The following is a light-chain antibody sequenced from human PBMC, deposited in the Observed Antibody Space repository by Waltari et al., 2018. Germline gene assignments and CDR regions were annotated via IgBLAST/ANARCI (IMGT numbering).Light chain of an antibody. Sequence: SSELTQDPAVSVALGQTVRITCPGDSISNYYPSWYQQKPGQAPILVIYGKTNRPSGIPDRFSGSSSGNTASLTITGAQAEDEADYYCNSRDSSGNHYVVFGGGTKLTVL. CDR1: SISNYY. CDR3: NSRDSSGNHYVV. CDR2: GKT. V-gene: IGLV3-19*01. J-gene: IGLJ2*01.